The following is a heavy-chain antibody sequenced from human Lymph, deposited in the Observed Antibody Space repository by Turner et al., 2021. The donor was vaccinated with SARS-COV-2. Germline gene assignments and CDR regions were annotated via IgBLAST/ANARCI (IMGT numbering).Heavy chain of an antibody. CDR2: FDLEDGET. V-gene: IGHV1-24*01. J-gene: IGHJ4*02. CDR3: AIGSSKPQWLDLFWY. Sequence: QVQLVQSGAEVKKPGASVEVSCKVSGSTLTELSMHWVRQAPGKGLEWMGGFDLEDGETIYAQKFQGRVTMTEDTSTDTPYMELSSLRSEDTAVYYCAIGSSKPQWLDLFWYWGQGTLVTVSS. D-gene: IGHD6-19*01. CDR1: GSTLTELS.